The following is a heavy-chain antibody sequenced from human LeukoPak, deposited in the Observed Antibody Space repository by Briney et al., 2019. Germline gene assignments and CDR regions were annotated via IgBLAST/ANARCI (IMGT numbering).Heavy chain of an antibody. J-gene: IGHJ3*02. CDR1: GFTFSSYS. D-gene: IGHD4-17*01. CDR2: ISSSSSTI. CDR3: ARDGTPDYGDPNAFDI. Sequence: PGGSLRLSCAASGFTFSSYSMNWVRQAPGKGLEWVSYISSSSSTIYYADSVKGRFTISRDNAKNSLYLQMNSLRAEDTAVYYCARDGTPDYGDPNAFDIWGQGTMVTVSS. V-gene: IGHV3-48*04.